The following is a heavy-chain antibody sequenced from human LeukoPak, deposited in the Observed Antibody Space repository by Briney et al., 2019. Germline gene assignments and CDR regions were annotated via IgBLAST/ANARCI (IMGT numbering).Heavy chain of an antibody. CDR1: GGSFSGYY. D-gene: IGHD2-21*02. Sequence: SETLSLTCAVYGGSFSGYYWSWIRQPPGKGPEWIGEINHSGSTNYNPSLKSRVTISVDTSKNQFSLKLSSVTAADTAVYYCARGGEVTAFDYWGQGTLVTVSS. V-gene: IGHV4-34*01. CDR3: ARGGEVTAFDY. CDR2: INHSGST. J-gene: IGHJ4*02.